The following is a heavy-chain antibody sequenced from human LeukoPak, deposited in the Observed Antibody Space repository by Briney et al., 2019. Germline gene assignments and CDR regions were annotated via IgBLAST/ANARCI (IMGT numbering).Heavy chain of an antibody. CDR3: AKDESGGSGKGFYYYMDV. CDR1: GYSISSGYY. Sequence: SETLSLTCTVSGYSISSGYYWGWIRQPPGKGLEWIGSIYHSGSTYYNPSLKSRVTISVDTSKNQFSLKLSSVTAADTAVYYCAKDESGGSGKGFYYYMDVWGTGTTVTISS. D-gene: IGHD3-10*01. CDR2: IYHSGST. V-gene: IGHV4-38-2*02. J-gene: IGHJ6*03.